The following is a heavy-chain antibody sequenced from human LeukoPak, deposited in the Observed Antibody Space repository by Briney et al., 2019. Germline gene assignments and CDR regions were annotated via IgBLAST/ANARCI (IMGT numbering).Heavy chain of an antibody. V-gene: IGHV1-18*01. CDR3: ATDATAYSSAWNYFDY. D-gene: IGHD6-19*01. Sequence: ASVTVSCKASGYTFTSYAINWVRQARGQGLEWVGWISPYNGNTNYAQNLQGRVTMTTDTSTKTAYMEVRTLRSDDTAVYFCATDATAYSSAWNYFDYWGQGTLVTVSS. J-gene: IGHJ4*02. CDR1: GYTFTSYA. CDR2: ISPYNGNT.